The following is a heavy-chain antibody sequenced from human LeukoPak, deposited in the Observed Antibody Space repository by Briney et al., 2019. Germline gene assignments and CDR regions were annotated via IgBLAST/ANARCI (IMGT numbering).Heavy chain of an antibody. CDR3: ASNYYESSGLL. CDR2: INPSGGST. CDR1: GYSFTSCY. J-gene: IGHJ4*02. Sequence: GASVKVSCKASGYSFTSCYMHWVRQAPGQGLEWMGIINPSGGSTSYAQKLQGRVTMTRDTSTSTVYMELSSLRSEDTAVYYCASNYYESSGLLWGQGTLVTVSS. D-gene: IGHD3-22*01. V-gene: IGHV1-46*01.